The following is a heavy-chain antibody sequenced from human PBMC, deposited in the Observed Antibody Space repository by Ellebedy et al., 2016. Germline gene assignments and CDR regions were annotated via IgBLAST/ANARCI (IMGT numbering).Heavy chain of an antibody. CDR2: ISSSSSYI. V-gene: IGHV3-21*01. CDR1: GFTFSSYS. CDR3: AREGWLQLQLSVNFDY. D-gene: IGHD5-24*01. Sequence: GESLKISCAASGFTFSSYSMNWVRQAPGKGLEWVSSISSSSSYIYYADSVKGRFTISRDNAKNSLYLQMNSLRAEDTAVYYCAREGWLQLQLSVNFDYWGQGTLVTVSS. J-gene: IGHJ4*02.